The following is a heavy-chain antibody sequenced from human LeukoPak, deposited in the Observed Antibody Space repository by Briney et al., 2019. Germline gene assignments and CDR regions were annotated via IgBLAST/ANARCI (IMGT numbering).Heavy chain of an antibody. D-gene: IGHD6-13*01. CDR1: GFTFSSYT. J-gene: IGHJ4*02. CDR3: AKAGAAAGGEEFDY. CDR2: ISGSGGST. Sequence: GGSLRLSCAASGFTFSSYTMSWVRQAPGKGLEWVSAISGSGGSTYYADSVKGRFTISRDNSKNTLYLQMNSLRAEDTAVYYCAKAGAAAGGEEFDYWGQGTLVTVSS. V-gene: IGHV3-23*01.